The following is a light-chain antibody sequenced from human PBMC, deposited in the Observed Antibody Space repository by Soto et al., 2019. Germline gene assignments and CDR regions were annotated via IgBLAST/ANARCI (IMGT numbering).Light chain of an antibody. V-gene: IGKV1-39*01. CDR2: AAS. CDR3: QQTDSTPQT. CDR1: QSIRNY. J-gene: IGKJ1*01. Sequence: DIQMTQSXXSLSASVGDRVTISCRASQSIRNYVSWYQQKPGTAPKLLIRAASTLQSGVPSRFSGSGSGTDFTLTISSLQIEDFATYFCQQTDSTPQTFGQGTNVEI.